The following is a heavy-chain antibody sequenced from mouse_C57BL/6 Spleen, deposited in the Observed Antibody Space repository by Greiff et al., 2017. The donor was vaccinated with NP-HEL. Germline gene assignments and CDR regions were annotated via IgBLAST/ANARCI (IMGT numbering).Heavy chain of an antibody. V-gene: IGHV1-56*01. Sequence: QVQLQQSGPELVRPGASVKISCKASGYTFTSYWMQWVRQRPGQGLEWIGEIFPGSGSTNYNEKFKGKATLTVDTSSSTAYMQLSSLTSEDSAVYFCESRDYAMDYWGQGTSVTVSS. CDR3: ESRDYAMDY. J-gene: IGHJ4*01. CDR1: GYTFTSYW. CDR2: IFPGSGST. D-gene: IGHD3-3*01.